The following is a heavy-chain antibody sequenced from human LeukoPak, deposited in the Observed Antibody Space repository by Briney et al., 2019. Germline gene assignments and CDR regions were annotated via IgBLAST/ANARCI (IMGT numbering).Heavy chain of an antibody. CDR1: GYSISSGYY. J-gene: IGHJ6*03. CDR2: ISRSGNT. D-gene: IGHD7-27*01. CDR3: ARDGEYTPFLLDYYYYMDV. V-gene: IGHV4-38-2*02. Sequence: SETLSLTCTVTGYSISSGYYWGWIRQPPGKGLEWIGTISRSGNTYYNPSLMSRVTMSVDTSKNQFSLKLSSVTAADTAVYYCARDGEYTPFLLDYYYYMDVWGKGTTVTVSS.